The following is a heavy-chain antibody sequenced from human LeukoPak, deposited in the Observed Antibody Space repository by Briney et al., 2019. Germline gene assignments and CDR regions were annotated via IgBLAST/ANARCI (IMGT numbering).Heavy chain of an antibody. V-gene: IGHV3-7*01. J-gene: IGHJ5*02. CDR2: IKQDGSEK. CDR1: GFTFSSYW. D-gene: IGHD5-18*01. CDR3: ARDWRRGYSYGGPGWFDP. Sequence: GGSLRLSCAASGFTFSSYWMSWVRQAPGKGLEWVANIKQDGSEKYYVDSVKGRFTISRDNAKNSLYLQMNSLRAEDTAVYYCARDWRRGYSYGGPGWFDPWGQGTLVTVSS.